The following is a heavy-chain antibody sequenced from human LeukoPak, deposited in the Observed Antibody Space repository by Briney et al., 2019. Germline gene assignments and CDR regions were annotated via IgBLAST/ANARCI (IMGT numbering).Heavy chain of an antibody. CDR3: ARGRTDLDY. CDR1: GGSISSSSYY. Sequence: PSETLSLTCTVSGGSISSSSYYWGWIRQPPGKGLEWIGSIYYSGSTNYNPSLKSRVTISVDTSKNQFSLKLSSVTAADTAVYYCARGRTDLDYWGQGTLVTVSS. V-gene: IGHV4-39*07. CDR2: IYYSGST. J-gene: IGHJ4*02. D-gene: IGHD1-1*01.